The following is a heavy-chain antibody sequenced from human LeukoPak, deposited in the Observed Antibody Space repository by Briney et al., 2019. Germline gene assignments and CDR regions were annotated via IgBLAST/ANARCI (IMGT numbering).Heavy chain of an antibody. CDR3: ARPAVVGATAWDAFDI. Sequence: SVKVSCKASGGTFSSYAISWVRQAPGQGLEWMGGIIPIFGTANYAQKFQGRVTITADESTSTAYMELSSLRSEDTAVYYCARPAVVGATAWDAFDIWGQGTMVTVSS. J-gene: IGHJ3*02. CDR2: IIPIFGTA. D-gene: IGHD1-26*01. V-gene: IGHV1-69*13. CDR1: GGTFSSYA.